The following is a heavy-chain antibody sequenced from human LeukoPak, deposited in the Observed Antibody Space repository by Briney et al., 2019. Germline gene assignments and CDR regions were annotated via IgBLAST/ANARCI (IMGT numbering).Heavy chain of an antibody. CDR1: GGSIINYY. Sequence: SETLSLTCTVSGGSIINYYWSWIRQPAGKGLEWVGRIYVTGSTIYNPSLQSRLSISVDTSKNQFSLRLTSVTAADAAVYYCARLKYYDSTGYSPGYYMDVWGKGITVTVSS. V-gene: IGHV4-4*07. J-gene: IGHJ6*03. CDR2: IYVTGST. D-gene: IGHD3-22*01. CDR3: ARLKYYDSTGYSPGYYMDV.